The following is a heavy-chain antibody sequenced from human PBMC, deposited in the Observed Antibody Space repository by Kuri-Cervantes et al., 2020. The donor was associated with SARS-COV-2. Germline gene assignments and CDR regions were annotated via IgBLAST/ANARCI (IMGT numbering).Heavy chain of an antibody. D-gene: IGHD3-3*01. CDR3: ARGGSGAAALFDY. V-gene: IGHV4-4*07. CDR2: IYSSGTT. Sequence: SETLSLTCNVSGGSISSYYWSWIRQPAGKGLERIGRIYSSGTTKYNPSLTSRVTMSVDTPKNQFSLKLSSVTAADTAVYYCARGGSGAAALFDYWGQGTLVTVSS. J-gene: IGHJ4*02. CDR1: GGSISSYY.